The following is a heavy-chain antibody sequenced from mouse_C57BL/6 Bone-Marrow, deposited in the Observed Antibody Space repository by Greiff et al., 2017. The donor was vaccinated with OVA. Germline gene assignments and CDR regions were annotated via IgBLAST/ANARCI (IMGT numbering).Heavy chain of an antibody. CDR2: IDPNSGGT. D-gene: IGHD1-1*01. V-gene: IGHV1-72*01. CDR3: ASGATVVATPFAY. Sequence: QVQLQQPGAELVKPGASVKLSCKASGYTLTSYWMHWVKQRPGRGLEWIGRIDPNSGGTKYNEKFKSKATLTVDKPSSTAYMQLSSLTSEDAAVYYCASGATVVATPFAYWGQGTLVTVSA. CDR1: GYTLTSYW. J-gene: IGHJ3*01.